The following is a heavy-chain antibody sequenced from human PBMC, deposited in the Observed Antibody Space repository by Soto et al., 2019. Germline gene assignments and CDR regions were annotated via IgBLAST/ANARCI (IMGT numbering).Heavy chain of an antibody. Sequence: QVQLVESGGGVVQPGRSLRLSCAASGFTFSSYGMHWVRQAPGKGLEWVAVIWYDGSNKYYADSVKGRFTISRDNSKNTLCLQMNSLRAEDTAVYYCASPGYYDSSGYYYVYWGQGTLVTVSS. D-gene: IGHD3-22*01. CDR3: ASPGYYDSSGYYYVY. V-gene: IGHV3-33*01. CDR1: GFTFSSYG. CDR2: IWYDGSNK. J-gene: IGHJ4*02.